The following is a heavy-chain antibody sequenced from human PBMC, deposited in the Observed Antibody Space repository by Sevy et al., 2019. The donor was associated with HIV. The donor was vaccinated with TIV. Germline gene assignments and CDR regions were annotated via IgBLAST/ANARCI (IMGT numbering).Heavy chain of an antibody. CDR2: INTNNGNA. V-gene: IGHV1-18*01. CDR3: ARDRGYCSGGSCYIQQ. D-gene: IGHD2-15*01. Sequence: ASVKVSCRASGYTFTSNGIAWVRQAPGQGLEWMGWINTNNGNANYAQKYQGRVTMTTDTSTSTGYMELGSLRSDDTAMYYCARDRGYCSGGSCYIQQWGQGTLVTVSS. CDR1: GYTFTSNG. J-gene: IGHJ1*01.